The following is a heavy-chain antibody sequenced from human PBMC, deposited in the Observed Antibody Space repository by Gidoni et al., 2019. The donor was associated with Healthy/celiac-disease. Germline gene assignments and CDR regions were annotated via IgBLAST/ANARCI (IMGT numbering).Heavy chain of an antibody. D-gene: IGHD2-2*01. CDR2: ISSSGSTI. Sequence: QVQLVESGGGLVKPGRSLILSCAASGFTFSYYYMSWIRQAPGKGLEWVSYISSSGSTIYYADSVKGRLTISRDNAKNSLYLQMNSLRAEDTAVYYCASTLVVPAAMYAFDIWGQGTMVTVSS. V-gene: IGHV3-11*01. CDR1: GFTFSYYY. CDR3: ASTLVVPAAMYAFDI. J-gene: IGHJ3*02.